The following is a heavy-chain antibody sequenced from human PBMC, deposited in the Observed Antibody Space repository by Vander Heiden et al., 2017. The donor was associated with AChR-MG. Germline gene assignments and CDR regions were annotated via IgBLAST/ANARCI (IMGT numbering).Heavy chain of an antibody. CDR2: ISGSGGST. CDR1: GFPFSSYA. J-gene: IGHJ4*02. D-gene: IGHD3-22*01. CDR3: AKRWDYYDSSGYYFRGYFDY. Sequence: EVQLLESGGGLVQPGGSLRLSCAASGFPFSSYAMSWVRQAPGKGLEWVSAISGSGGSTYYADSVKGRFTISRDNSKNTLYLQMNSLRAEDTAVYYCAKRWDYYDSSGYYFRGYFDYWGQGTLVTVSS. V-gene: IGHV3-23*01.